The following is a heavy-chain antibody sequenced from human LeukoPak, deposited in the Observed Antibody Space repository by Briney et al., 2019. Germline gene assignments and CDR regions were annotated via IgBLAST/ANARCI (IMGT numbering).Heavy chain of an antibody. V-gene: IGHV3-23*01. Sequence: GGSLRLSCAASGFTFSSYAMSWVRQAPGKGLEWVSAICGSGGNTYYADSVKGRFTISRDNSKNTLYLQMNSLRAEDTAVYYCAKGGAMVRGVVDYWGQGTLVTVSS. CDR1: GFTFSSYA. D-gene: IGHD3-10*01. J-gene: IGHJ4*02. CDR2: ICGSGGNT. CDR3: AKGGAMVRGVVDY.